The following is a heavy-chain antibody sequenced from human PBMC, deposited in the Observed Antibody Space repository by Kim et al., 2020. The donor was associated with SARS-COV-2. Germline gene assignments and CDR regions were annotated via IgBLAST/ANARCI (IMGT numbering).Heavy chain of an antibody. D-gene: IGHD6-13*01. CDR2: IYYSGST. V-gene: IGHV4-59*08. CDR3: ARSFGYSSSWYDY. CDR1: GGSISSYY. Sequence: SETLSLTCTVSGGSISSYYWSWIRQPPGKGLEWIGYIYYSGSTNYNPSLKSRVTISVDTSKNQFSLKLSSVTAADTAVYYCARSFGYSSSWYDYWGQGTL. J-gene: IGHJ4*02.